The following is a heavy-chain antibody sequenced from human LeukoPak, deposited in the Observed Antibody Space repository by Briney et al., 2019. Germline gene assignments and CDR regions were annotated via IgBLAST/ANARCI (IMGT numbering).Heavy chain of an antibody. CDR2: ISSSGSTV. CDR3: ARPPTTVVTPDAFDI. Sequence: GGSLRLSCAASGFTFSDYYMSWIRQAPGKGLEWVSYISSSGSTVYYADSVKGRFTISRDNAKNSLYLQMNSLRAEDTAVYYCARPPTTVVTPDAFDIWGQGTMATVSS. V-gene: IGHV3-11*01. CDR1: GFTFSDYY. D-gene: IGHD4-23*01. J-gene: IGHJ3*02.